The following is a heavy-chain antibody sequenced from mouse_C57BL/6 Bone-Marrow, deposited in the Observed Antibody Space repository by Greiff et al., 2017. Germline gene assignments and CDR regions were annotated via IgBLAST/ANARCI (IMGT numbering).Heavy chain of an antibody. D-gene: IGHD4-1*01. CDR3: ARSRRGLGQGWFAY. CDR2: IVPNSGGT. J-gene: IGHJ3*01. V-gene: IGHV1-72*01. Sequence: QVQLQQPGAELVKPAASVTLSCKASGYTFTSYWMHWVKQRPGRGLVWIGRIVPNSGGTKYNEKFKSKATLTVDKPSSTAYMQLSSLTSEDSAVYYCARSRRGLGQGWFAYWGQGTLVTVSA. CDR1: GYTFTSYW.